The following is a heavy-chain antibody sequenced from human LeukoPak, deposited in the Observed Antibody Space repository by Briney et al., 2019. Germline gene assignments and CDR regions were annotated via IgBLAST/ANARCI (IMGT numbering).Heavy chain of an antibody. CDR1: GFTFSSYG. Sequence: GRSLRLSCAASGFTFSSYGMHWVRQAPGKGLEWVAVIWYDGSNKYYADSVKGRFTISRDNSKNTLYLQMNSLRAEDTAVYYCARDHSSSWYGSVDYWGQGTLVTVSS. V-gene: IGHV3-33*01. CDR3: ARDHSSSWYGSVDY. CDR2: IWYDGSNK. J-gene: IGHJ4*02. D-gene: IGHD6-13*01.